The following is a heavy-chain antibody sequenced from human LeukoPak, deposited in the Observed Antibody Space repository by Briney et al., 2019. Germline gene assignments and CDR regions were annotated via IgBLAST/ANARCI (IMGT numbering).Heavy chain of an antibody. Sequence: PSETLSLTCSVSGRSISSSSYYWGCVRQPPGKGLEWIGSIYYRGNTYNTPSPKSRVTISVDTSKNQLSLKLTSVTAAGTAVYYCAMHTVIASSWSLDYWGQGTLVTVSS. CDR3: AMHTVIASSWSLDY. J-gene: IGHJ4*02. CDR1: GRSISSSSYY. D-gene: IGHD6-13*01. CDR2: IYYRGNT. V-gene: IGHV4-39*01.